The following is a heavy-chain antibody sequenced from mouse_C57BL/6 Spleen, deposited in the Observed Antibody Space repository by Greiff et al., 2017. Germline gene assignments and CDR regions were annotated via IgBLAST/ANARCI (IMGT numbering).Heavy chain of an antibody. D-gene: IGHD1-1*01. CDR3: ARGMGVVADY. J-gene: IGHJ2*01. CDR1: GYTFTSYW. V-gene: IGHV1-64*01. Sequence: QVQLKQPGAELVKPGASVKLSCKASGYTFTSYWMHWVKQRPGQGLEWIGMIHPNSGSTNYNEKFKSKATLTVAKSSSTAYMQLSSLTSEDSAVYYCARGMGVVADYWGQGTTLTVSS. CDR2: IHPNSGST.